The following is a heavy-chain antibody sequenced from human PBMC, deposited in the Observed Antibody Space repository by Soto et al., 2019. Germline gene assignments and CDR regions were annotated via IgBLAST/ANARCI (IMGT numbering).Heavy chain of an antibody. Sequence: SQTLSLTCAISGDSVSTNSGAWNWIRQSPSRGLEWLGRTFYRSRWYSDYADSVKGRININSDTSKNQFSLQLSSVTPEDTAVYYCAREGSTMDRLHAHFDYWRQGTLVTVSS. CDR3: AREGSTMDRLHAHFDY. D-gene: IGHD3-3*01. CDR1: GDSVSTNSGA. V-gene: IGHV6-1*01. CDR2: TFYRSRWYS. J-gene: IGHJ4*02.